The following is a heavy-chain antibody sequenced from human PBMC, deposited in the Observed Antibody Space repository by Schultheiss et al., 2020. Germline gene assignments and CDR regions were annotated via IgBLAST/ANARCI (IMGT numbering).Heavy chain of an antibody. CDR2: ISYDGSNK. CDR1: GFVFSDYG. J-gene: IGHJ4*02. CDR3: AKDRDSIRGAYNFDY. Sequence: GGSLRLSCVASGFVFSDYGMHWVRQAPGKGLEWVAAISYDGSNKYYADSVKGRFTISRDNSKNTLYLQMNSLGAEDTAVYYCAKDRDSIRGAYNFDYWGQGILVTVSS. D-gene: IGHD2-15*01. V-gene: IGHV3-30*18.